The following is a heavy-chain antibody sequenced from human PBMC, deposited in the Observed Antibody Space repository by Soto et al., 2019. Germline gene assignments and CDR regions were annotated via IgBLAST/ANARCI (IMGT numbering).Heavy chain of an antibody. CDR1: GGSVSSSSDY. Sequence: ETLSLTCTVSGGSVSSSSDYWGWMRQPQGKGLEWIGSSYYGGSTYYNPSISSRVNIPVDTSTTQFSLKLSSMAAADTGVYYCARHEGSSYYYYYGMDVWGQGTTVTVSS. D-gene: IGHD6-6*01. J-gene: IGHJ6*02. V-gene: IGHV4-39*01. CDR3: ARHEGSSYYYYYGMDV. CDR2: SYYGGST.